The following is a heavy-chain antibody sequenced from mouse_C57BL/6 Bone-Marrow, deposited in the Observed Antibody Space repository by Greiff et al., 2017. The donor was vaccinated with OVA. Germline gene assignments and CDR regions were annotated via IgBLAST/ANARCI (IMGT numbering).Heavy chain of an antibody. CDR1: GYSITSGYY. J-gene: IGHJ2*01. CDR2: ISYDGSN. V-gene: IGHV3-6*01. Sequence: EVQLQESGPGLVKPSQSLSLTCSVTGYSITSGYYWNWIRQFPGNKLEWMGYISYDGSNNYNPSLKNRISITRDTSKNQFFLKLNSVTTEDTATYYCAEPSLGYWGQGTTLTVSS. CDR3: AEPSLGY.